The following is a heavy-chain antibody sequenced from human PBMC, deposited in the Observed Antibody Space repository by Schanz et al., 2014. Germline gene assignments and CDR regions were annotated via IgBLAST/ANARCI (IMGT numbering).Heavy chain of an antibody. D-gene: IGHD4-4*01. V-gene: IGHV4-4*07. CDR3: ARGGEVTFDY. Sequence: QVQLQESGPGLVKPSETLSLTCTVSGGSISSDSIYSDYWSWIRQPAGKGLEWIGRIYTSGSTNYSPSPKGGVTMSVDTSKTQFSRKLSSVTAADTAVYYCARGGEVTFDYWGQGTLVTVSS. CDR2: IYTSGST. CDR1: GGSISSDSIYSDY. J-gene: IGHJ4*02.